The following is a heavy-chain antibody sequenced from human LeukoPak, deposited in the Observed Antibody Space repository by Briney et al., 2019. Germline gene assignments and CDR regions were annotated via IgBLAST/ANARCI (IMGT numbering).Heavy chain of an antibody. CDR2: IIPIFGTA. Sequence: ASVKVSCKASGGTFSSYAISWVRQAPGQGLEWMGGIIPIFGTANYAQKFQGRVTITADESTSTAYMELSSLRSEDTAVYYCARDRILTGYYSWFDPWGQGTLVTVSS. CDR3: ARDRILTGYYSWFDP. J-gene: IGHJ5*02. CDR1: GGTFSSYA. D-gene: IGHD3-9*01. V-gene: IGHV1-69*13.